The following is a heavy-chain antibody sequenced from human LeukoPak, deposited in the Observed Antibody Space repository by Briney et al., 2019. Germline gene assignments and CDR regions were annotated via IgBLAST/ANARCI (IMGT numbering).Heavy chain of an antibody. CDR3: AKDGSTMVRGVQHYMDV. CDR2: ISWDGGST. J-gene: IGHJ6*03. V-gene: IGHV3-43D*03. Sequence: PGGSLRLSCAASGFTFDDYAMHWVRHAPGKGLEWVSLISWDGGSTYYADSVKGRFTISRDNSKNSLYLQMNSLRAEDTALYYCAKDGSTMVRGVQHYMDVWGKGTTVTVSS. D-gene: IGHD3-10*01. CDR1: GFTFDDYA.